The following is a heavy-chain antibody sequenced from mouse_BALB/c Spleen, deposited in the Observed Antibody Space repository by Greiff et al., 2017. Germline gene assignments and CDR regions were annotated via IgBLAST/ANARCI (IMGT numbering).Heavy chain of an antibody. CDR2: ISSGSSTI. Sequence: EVQLVESGGGLVQPGGSRKLSCAASGFTFSSFGMHWVRQAPEKGLEWVAYISSGSSTIYYADTVKGRFTISRDNPKNTLFLQMTSLRSEDTAMYYCARRDVDAMDYWGQGTSVTVSS. J-gene: IGHJ4*01. V-gene: IGHV5-17*02. CDR1: GFTFSSFG. CDR3: ARRDVDAMDY.